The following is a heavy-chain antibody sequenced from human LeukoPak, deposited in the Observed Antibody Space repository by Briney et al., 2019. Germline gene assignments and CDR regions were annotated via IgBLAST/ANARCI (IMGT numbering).Heavy chain of an antibody. V-gene: IGHV4-59*01. CDR1: GGSISTYY. J-gene: IGHJ4*02. CDR2: IYYSGTT. D-gene: IGHD5-18*01. Sequence: SETLSLTCTVSGGSISTYYWSWIRQPPGKRLEWIAYIYYSGTTKYNPSLKSRATISVDPSKSQFSLKSRSVTAADTAVYYCARDPSGYTYGYFDYWGQGALVTVSS. CDR3: ARDPSGYTYGYFDY.